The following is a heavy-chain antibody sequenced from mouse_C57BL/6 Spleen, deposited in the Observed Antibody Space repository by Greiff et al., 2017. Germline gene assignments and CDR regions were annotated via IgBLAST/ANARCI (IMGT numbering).Heavy chain of an antibody. CDR2: INPNNGGT. CDR1: GYTFTDYY. J-gene: IGHJ1*03. D-gene: IGHD1-1*01. Sequence: EVKLQQSGPELVKPGASVKISCKASGYTFTDYYMNWVKQSHGKSLEWIGDINPNNGGTSYNQKFKGKATLTVDKSSSTAYMELRSLTSEDSAVYYCAGGTTVVKYFDVWGTGTTVTVSS. CDR3: AGGTTVVKYFDV. V-gene: IGHV1-26*01.